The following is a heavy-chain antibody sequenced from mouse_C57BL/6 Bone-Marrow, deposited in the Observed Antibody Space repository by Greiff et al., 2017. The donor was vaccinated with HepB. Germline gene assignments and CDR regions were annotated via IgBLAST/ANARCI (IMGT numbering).Heavy chain of an antibody. CDR3: AAYYYGSSYYFDY. D-gene: IGHD1-1*01. Sequence: VQLQQSGAELVKPGASVKLSCTASGFNIKDYYMHWVKQRTEQGLEWIGRIDPEDGETKYAPKFQGKATITADTSSNTASLQLSSLTSEDTAVYYCAAYYYGSSYYFDYWGQGTTLTVSS. J-gene: IGHJ2*01. V-gene: IGHV14-2*01. CDR1: GFNIKDYY. CDR2: IDPEDGET.